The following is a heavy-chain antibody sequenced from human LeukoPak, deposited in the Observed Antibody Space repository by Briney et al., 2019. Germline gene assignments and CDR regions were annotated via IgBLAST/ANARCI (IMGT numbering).Heavy chain of an antibody. J-gene: IGHJ4*02. CDR3: ARERIMITFGGVTTMGGPDY. Sequence: GGSLRLSCAASGFTFDDYGMSWVRQAPGKGLEWVSGINWNGGSTVYADSVKGRFTISRDNAKNSLYLQMNRLRAEDTALYYCARERIMITFGGVTTMGGPDYWGQGTLVTVSS. CDR1: GFTFDDYG. CDR2: INWNGGST. V-gene: IGHV3-20*04. D-gene: IGHD3-16*01.